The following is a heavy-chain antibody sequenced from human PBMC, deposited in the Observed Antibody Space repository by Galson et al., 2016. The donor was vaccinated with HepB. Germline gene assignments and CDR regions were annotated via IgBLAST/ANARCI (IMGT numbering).Heavy chain of an antibody. CDR3: HVWFGESRYGVDV. Sequence: SLRLSCAASGCTSSSYWMHWARQAPGKGLVWVSRISSDGSKTTYADSVKGRFTISRDNAKNTLSLQMNSLRVEDTAVYYCHVWFGESRYGVDVWGQGTTVTVSS. V-gene: IGHV3-74*01. CDR1: GCTSSSYW. CDR2: ISSDGSKT. J-gene: IGHJ6*02. D-gene: IGHD3-10*01.